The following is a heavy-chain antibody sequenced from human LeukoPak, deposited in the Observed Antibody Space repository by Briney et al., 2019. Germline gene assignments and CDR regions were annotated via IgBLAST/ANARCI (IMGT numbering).Heavy chain of an antibody. CDR2: ISASGTSI. J-gene: IGHJ4*02. Sequence: GGSLRLSCATSGFSFSDYYTSWIRQAPGKGLECVSFISASGTSISYADSVKGRFTISRDNAKNSLYLQMKSLRAEDTAVYYSARASVSSGWLVGDYWGQGTLVTVSS. V-gene: IGHV3-11*04. D-gene: IGHD6-19*01. CDR3: ARASVSSGWLVGDY. CDR1: GFSFSDYY.